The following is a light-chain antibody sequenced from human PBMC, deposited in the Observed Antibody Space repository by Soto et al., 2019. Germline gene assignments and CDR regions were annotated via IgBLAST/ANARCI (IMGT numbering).Light chain of an antibody. Sequence: QSVLTQSPSASASLGASVKLTCALSSGHSSYAIAWHQQQPEKGPRYLMKVNSDGRHSKGDGIPDRFSGSSSGAERYLTISSLQPEDEADYYCQTWGTGIRVFGGGTKVTVL. V-gene: IGLV4-69*02. CDR2: VNSDGRH. CDR1: SGHSSYA. CDR3: QTWGTGIRV. J-gene: IGLJ3*02.